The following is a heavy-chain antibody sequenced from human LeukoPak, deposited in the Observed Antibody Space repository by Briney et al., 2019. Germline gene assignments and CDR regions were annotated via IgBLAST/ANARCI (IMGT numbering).Heavy chain of an antibody. CDR2: ISGSGGST. J-gene: IGHJ6*02. CDR3: AKAPRAAPGTYNGMDV. D-gene: IGHD6-13*01. V-gene: IGHV3-23*01. CDR1: GFTFSSYA. Sequence: PGGSLRLSCAASGFTFSSYAMSWVRQAPGKGLEWVSAISGSGGSTYYADSVKGRFTISRDNSQDTLYLQMNGLRAEDTAVYYCAKAPRAAPGTYNGMDVWGQGTTVTVSS.